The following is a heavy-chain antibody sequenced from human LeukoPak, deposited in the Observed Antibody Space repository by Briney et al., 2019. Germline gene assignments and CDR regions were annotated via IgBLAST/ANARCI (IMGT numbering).Heavy chain of an antibody. CDR3: ARDRYGDYYYGMDV. V-gene: IGHV3-21*01. CDR1: GFTFSTYS. J-gene: IGHJ6*02. Sequence: SGGSLRLSCAASGFTFSTYSMHWVRQAQGKGLGWVSFISSSGSYIYYADSMKGRFTISRDNAKNSLYLQMNSLRAEDTAVYYCARDRYGDYYYGMDVWGQGTTVTVSS. D-gene: IGHD4-17*01. CDR2: ISSSGSYI.